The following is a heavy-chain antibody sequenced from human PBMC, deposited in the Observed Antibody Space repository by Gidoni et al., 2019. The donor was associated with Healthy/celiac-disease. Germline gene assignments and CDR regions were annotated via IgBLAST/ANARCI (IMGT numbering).Heavy chain of an antibody. Sequence: EVQLVESGGGLVQPGGSLRLSCAASGFTVRSNYMSWVRQAPGKGLEWVSVIYSGGSTYYADSVKGRFTISRDNSKNTLYLQMNSLRAEDTAVYYCASGLLWFGELFPFDYWGQGTLVTVSS. D-gene: IGHD3-10*01. J-gene: IGHJ4*02. CDR2: IYSGGST. CDR3: ASGLLWFGELFPFDY. V-gene: IGHV3-66*01. CDR1: GFTVRSNY.